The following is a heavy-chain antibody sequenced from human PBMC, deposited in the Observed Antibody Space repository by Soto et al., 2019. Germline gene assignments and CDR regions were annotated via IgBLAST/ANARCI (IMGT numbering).Heavy chain of an antibody. D-gene: IGHD5-12*01. CDR2: ISGSGGST. CDR3: AKGWDIVATIPLYYFDY. V-gene: IGHV3-23*01. J-gene: IGHJ4*02. Sequence: PGGSLRLSCAASGFTFSSYAMSWFRQAPGKGLEWVSAISGSGGSTYYADSVKGRFTISRDNSKNTLYLQMNSLRAEDTAVYYCAKGWDIVATIPLYYFDYWGQGTLVTVSS. CDR1: GFTFSSYA.